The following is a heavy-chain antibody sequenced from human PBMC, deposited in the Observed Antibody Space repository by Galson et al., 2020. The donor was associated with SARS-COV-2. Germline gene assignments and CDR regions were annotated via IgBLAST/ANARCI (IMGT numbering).Heavy chain of an antibody. V-gene: IGHV3-72*01. CDR3: VKEYYYRLDF. CDR2: IKIKGDNYAT. CDR1: GFSLNDYF. D-gene: IGHD3-16*01. J-gene: IGHJ4*02. Sequence: GESLKISCAASGFSLNDYFMDWVRQAPGKGLEWVGRIKIKGDNYATDYAASLKGRFTISRDVSKNSLHLHMSSLKTEDTAVYYCVKEYYYRLDFCGQGTLVIVSS.